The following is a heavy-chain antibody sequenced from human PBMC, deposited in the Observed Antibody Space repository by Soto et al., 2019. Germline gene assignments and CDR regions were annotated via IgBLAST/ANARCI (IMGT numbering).Heavy chain of an antibody. D-gene: IGHD3-3*01. J-gene: IGHJ4*02. CDR1: GAPFSGYY. CDR2: INHTGST. V-gene: IGHV4-34*01. CDR3: ARGREIFGAVTPFEY. Sequence: PSYTLSLTCAVYGAPFSGYYWTLIRQPPGKGLEWIGEINHTGSTKYNPSLKSRVTISLETSKNQFSLSLRSVTAADTAVYYCARGREIFGAVTPFEYWGEGTQVTVS.